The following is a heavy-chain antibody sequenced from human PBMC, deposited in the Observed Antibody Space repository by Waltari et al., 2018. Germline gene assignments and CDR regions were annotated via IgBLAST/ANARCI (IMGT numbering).Heavy chain of an antibody. CDR3: ARDLRHPSYYDFSFDT. J-gene: IGHJ5*02. D-gene: IGHD3-3*01. Sequence: VELQESGPGLVKPSQTLSLTCSVSGGSINSEFYYWNWIRQPAGKVLEWIGRIYTSGDTNYTPSLKTRVSISVDTSMNQFSLKLTSVTAADTAVYYCARDLRHPSYYDFSFDTWGQGSLVTVSS. V-gene: IGHV4-61*02. CDR1: GGSINSEFYY. CDR2: IYTSGDT.